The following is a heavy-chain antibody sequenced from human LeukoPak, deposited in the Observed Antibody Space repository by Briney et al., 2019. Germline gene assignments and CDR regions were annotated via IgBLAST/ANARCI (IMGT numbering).Heavy chain of an antibody. CDR1: GASIRGGGYY. V-gene: IGHV4-61*08. Sequence: SQTLSLTCAVSGASIRGGGYYWSWIRQPPGKGLEWIGYIYDSGSTNYNPSLKSRVTMSVDTSKNQFSLRLNSVTAADTAVYYCARARGEMGTISHFDYWGQGTLVTVSS. CDR2: IYDSGST. CDR3: ARARGEMGTISHFDY. D-gene: IGHD5-24*01. J-gene: IGHJ4*02.